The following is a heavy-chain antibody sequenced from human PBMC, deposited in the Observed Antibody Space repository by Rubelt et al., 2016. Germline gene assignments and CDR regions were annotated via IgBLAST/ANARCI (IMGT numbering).Heavy chain of an antibody. CDR2: IYYSGST. Sequence: QVLLQQSGPGVVKPSETLSLTCTVSGGSISSSSYYWGWIRQPPGRGLEWIGSIYYSGSTLYNPSLKSRVTISVDTSKNQFSLNLSSWTAADTAVYYCARCPYYYGSGRLNWFDPWGQGTLVTVSS. CDR1: GGSISSSSYY. CDR3: ARCPYYYGSGRLNWFDP. V-gene: IGHV4-39*01. D-gene: IGHD3-10*01. J-gene: IGHJ5*02.